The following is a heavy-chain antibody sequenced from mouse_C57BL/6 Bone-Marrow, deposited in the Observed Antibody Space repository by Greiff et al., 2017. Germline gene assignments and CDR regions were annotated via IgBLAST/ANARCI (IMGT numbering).Heavy chain of an antibody. Sequence: QVQLQQSGAELVKPGASVKISCKASGYAFSSYRMNWVKQRPGKGLEWIGQIYPGDGDTNYNGKFKGKATLTADKSSSTAYMQLSSLTSEDSAVYFCARGVLCDSDYFDYWGQGTTLTVSS. J-gene: IGHJ2*01. V-gene: IGHV1-80*01. CDR1: GYAFSSYR. D-gene: IGHD1-1*02. CDR2: IYPGDGDT. CDR3: ARGVLCDSDYFDY.